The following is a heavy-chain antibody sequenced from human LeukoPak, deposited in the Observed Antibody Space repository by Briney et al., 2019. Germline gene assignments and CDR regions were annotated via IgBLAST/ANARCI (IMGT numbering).Heavy chain of an antibody. Sequence: SETLXXTXXXXXXSXXGYYWSWIRQPPGKGLEWIGEINHSGSTNYNPSLKSRVTISVDTSKNQFSLKLSSVTAADTAVYYCARGVELVWSDYWGQGTLVTVSS. J-gene: IGHJ4*02. D-gene: IGHD6-6*01. CDR2: INHSGST. CDR3: ARGVELVWSDY. V-gene: IGHV4-34*01. CDR1: XXSXXGYY.